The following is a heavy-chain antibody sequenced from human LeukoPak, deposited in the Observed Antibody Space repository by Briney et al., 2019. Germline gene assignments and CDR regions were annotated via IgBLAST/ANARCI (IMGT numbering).Heavy chain of an antibody. CDR1: GFPFNVQT. CDR3: ARGGAARGRFEN. Sequence: GGSLRLSCAASGFPFNVQTMSWVRQAPGKGLDWVASMREDRTIIYYADSVKGRLTISRDNPKNSLYLQMNSLRAEETAVYYCARGGAARGRFENWGQGTLVTVSS. J-gene: IGHJ4*02. D-gene: IGHD6-25*01. V-gene: IGHV3-7*01. CDR2: MREDRTII.